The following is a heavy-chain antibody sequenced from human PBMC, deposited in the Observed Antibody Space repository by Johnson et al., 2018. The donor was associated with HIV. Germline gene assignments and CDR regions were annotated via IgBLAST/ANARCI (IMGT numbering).Heavy chain of an antibody. V-gene: IGHV3-30*04. CDR3: AREGRGRIDAFDI. CDR2: ISYDVSTK. J-gene: IGHJ3*02. Sequence: QVQLVESGGGVVQPGRSLRLSCAASGFTFSSYSMHWVRQAPGKGLEWVTVISYDVSTKYYADSVKGRFTISRDNSKNTLYLQMNSLRAEDTAVYYCAREGRGRIDAFDIWGQGTMVTVSS. CDR1: GFTFSSYS. D-gene: IGHD3-16*01.